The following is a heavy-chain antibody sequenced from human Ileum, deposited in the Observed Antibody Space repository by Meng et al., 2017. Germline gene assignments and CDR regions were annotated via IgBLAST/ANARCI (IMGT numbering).Heavy chain of an antibody. CDR2: IYYSGGT. Sequence: QVQLQESGPGLVKPSQTLSLTCPVSGGSISSGDYYWSWIRQPPGKGLEWIGYIYYSGGTYYNPSLKSRLTISVDTSKNQFSLKLSSVTAADTAVYYCARDRDSSGYYPYWGQGTLVTVSS. CDR3: ARDRDSSGYYPY. CDR1: GGSISSGDYY. D-gene: IGHD3-22*01. J-gene: IGHJ4*02. V-gene: IGHV4-30-4*01.